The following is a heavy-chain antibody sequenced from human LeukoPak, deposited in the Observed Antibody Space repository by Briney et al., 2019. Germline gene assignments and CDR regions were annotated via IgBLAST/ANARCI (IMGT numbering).Heavy chain of an antibody. Sequence: GGSLRLSCAASGFTFSSYAMHWVRQAPGKGLEWVAVISYDGSNKYYADSVKGRFTISRDSSKNTLYLQMNSLRAEDTAVYYCVGIAVAGTRNYWGQGALVTVSS. CDR2: ISYDGSNK. CDR1: GFTFSSYA. V-gene: IGHV3-30-3*01. D-gene: IGHD6-19*01. J-gene: IGHJ4*02. CDR3: VGIAVAGTRNY.